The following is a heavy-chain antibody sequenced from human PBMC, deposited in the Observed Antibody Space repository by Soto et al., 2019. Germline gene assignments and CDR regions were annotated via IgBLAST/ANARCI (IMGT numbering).Heavy chain of an antibody. V-gene: IGHV1-69*13. Sequence: GASVKVSCKASGGTFSSYAISWVRQAPGQGLEWMGGIIPIFGTANYAQKFQGRVTITADESTSTAYMELSSLRSEDTAVYYCARGEEVDTAMVIPSVYFDYWGQGTLVTVSS. J-gene: IGHJ4*02. CDR2: IIPIFGTA. CDR3: ARGEEVDTAMVIPSVYFDY. CDR1: GGTFSSYA. D-gene: IGHD5-18*01.